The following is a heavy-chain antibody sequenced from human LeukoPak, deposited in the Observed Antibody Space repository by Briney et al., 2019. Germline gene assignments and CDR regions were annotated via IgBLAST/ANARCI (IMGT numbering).Heavy chain of an antibody. CDR3: ARDSNTAMVTEY. D-gene: IGHD5-18*01. V-gene: IGHV3-66*01. CDR2: IYSGGST. Sequence: RGSLRLSCAASGFTVSSNYMSWVRQAPGKGLEWVSVIYSGGSTYYADSVKGRFTISRDNSKNTLYLQMNSLRAEDTAVYYCARDSNTAMVTEYWGQGTLVTVSS. J-gene: IGHJ4*02. CDR1: GFTVSSNY.